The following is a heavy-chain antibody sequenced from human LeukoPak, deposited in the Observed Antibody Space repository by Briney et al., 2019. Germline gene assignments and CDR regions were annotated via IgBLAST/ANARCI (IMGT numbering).Heavy chain of an antibody. D-gene: IGHD3-22*01. CDR2: IYTSGSA. V-gene: IGHV4-4*07. CDR1: GGSISNYY. Sequence: SETLSLTRTVSGGSISNYYWSWIRQPAGKGLEWIGRIYTSGSANYNPSLKSRVTMSVDTSKNQFSLKLSSATAADTAVYYCARGPDGSGYYPFDYWGQGTLVTVSS. J-gene: IGHJ4*02. CDR3: ARGPDGSGYYPFDY.